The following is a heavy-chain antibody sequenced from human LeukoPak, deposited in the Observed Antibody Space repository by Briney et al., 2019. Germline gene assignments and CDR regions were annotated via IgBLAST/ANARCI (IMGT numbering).Heavy chain of an antibody. CDR1: GGTFSTYA. J-gene: IGHJ4*02. CDR3: ARVFARGGEISGSYYYY. Sequence: ASVKVSCKASGGTFSTYAVNWVQQAPGQRLEWMGGIIPLFGTANYAQKFQGRVTITTDESTSTAYMELSSLRSEDTAIYYCARVFARGGEISGSYYYYWGQGTLVTVSS. D-gene: IGHD1-26*01. CDR2: IIPLFGTA. V-gene: IGHV1-69*05.